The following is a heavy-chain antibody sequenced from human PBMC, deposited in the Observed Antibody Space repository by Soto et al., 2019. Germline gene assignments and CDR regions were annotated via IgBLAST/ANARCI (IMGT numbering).Heavy chain of an antibody. CDR3: AMSGYCRSTSGCRSTYSYYYYVDV. CDR2: IYHSGST. Sequence: QVQLQKSGPGLVKPSGTLSLTCAVSSGSISSSNWWSWVRPPPGKALEWIGEIYHSGSTNYNPSLKNRVTISVDTSKNQSLLKLSSVIAADTAVNYCAMSGYCRSTSGCRSTYSYYYYVDVWGKGSTVTVYS. D-gene: IGHD2-2*01. CDR1: SGSISSSNW. V-gene: IGHV4-4*02. J-gene: IGHJ6*03.